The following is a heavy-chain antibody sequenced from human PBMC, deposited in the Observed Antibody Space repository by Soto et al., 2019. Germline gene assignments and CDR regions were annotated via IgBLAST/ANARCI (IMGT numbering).Heavy chain of an antibody. Sequence: QVQLVQSGAEVKKPGASVKVSCKASGYTFTSYDINWVRQATGQGLEWLGWMKPNSGNTGYAQKFQGRVTMTRNTSISTAYMELRGLRSEDTAVYYCARAKGATRPLDYWGQGTLVTVSS. CDR2: MKPNSGNT. D-gene: IGHD1-1*01. V-gene: IGHV1-8*01. J-gene: IGHJ4*02. CDR1: GYTFTSYD. CDR3: ARAKGATRPLDY.